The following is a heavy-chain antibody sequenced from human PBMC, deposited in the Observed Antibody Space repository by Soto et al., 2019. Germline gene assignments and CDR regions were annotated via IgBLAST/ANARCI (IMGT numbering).Heavy chain of an antibody. J-gene: IGHJ4*02. V-gene: IGHV4-59*11. D-gene: IGHD3-22*01. CDR2: VYYSGST. Sequence: SETRSLTCTVSGGTISSHYWNWIRQSPGKGLEWIGYVYYSGSTNYNPSLKTRFPLSVATSKTHFSLNLTSVTAAHTAVYYCASSGWHWDTSGYPRLHVGFDYWGQGALVTVSS. CDR1: GGTISSHY. CDR3: ASSGWHWDTSGYPRLHVGFDY.